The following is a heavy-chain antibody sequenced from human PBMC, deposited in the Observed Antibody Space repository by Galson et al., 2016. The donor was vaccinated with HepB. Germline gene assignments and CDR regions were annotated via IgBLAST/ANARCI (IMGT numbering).Heavy chain of an antibody. Sequence: SETLSLTCNVSGGSITDNSYYWGWIRQPPGRGLDWICNIYYTLSTYYNPSLKSRVTISMDTSKNHLSLRLTSVTAEDTAVYYCARWIISSMTADSWGQGTLVTVSS. CDR1: GGSITDNSYY. CDR2: IYYTLST. J-gene: IGHJ5*01. CDR3: ARWIISSMTADS. V-gene: IGHV4-39*02. D-gene: IGHD2-21*02.